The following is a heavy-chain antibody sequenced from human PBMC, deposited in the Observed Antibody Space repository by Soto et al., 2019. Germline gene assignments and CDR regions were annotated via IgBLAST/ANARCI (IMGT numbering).Heavy chain of an antibody. J-gene: IGHJ3*02. CDR2: IIPIFGTA. V-gene: IGHV1-69*01. CDR1: GGTFSSYA. Sequence: QVQLVQSGAEVKKPGSSVKVSCKASGGTFSSYAISWVRQAPGQGLEWMGGIIPIFGTANYAQKFQGRVTIAADESTSTAYMELSSLRSEETAVYYCARGLIYYDSSGYYIDAFDIWGQGTMVTVSS. CDR3: ARGLIYYDSSGYYIDAFDI. D-gene: IGHD3-22*01.